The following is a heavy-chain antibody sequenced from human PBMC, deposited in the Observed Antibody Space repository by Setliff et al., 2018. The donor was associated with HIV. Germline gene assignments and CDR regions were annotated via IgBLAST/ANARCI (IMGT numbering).Heavy chain of an antibody. CDR2: IIPIFGTA. CDR1: GGTFSSYA. CDR3: ARNPQPTGTPDYYYYSYMDV. J-gene: IGHJ6*03. D-gene: IGHD1-1*01. V-gene: IGHV1-69*06. Sequence: KVSCKASGGTFSSYAISWVRQAPGQGLEWMGRIIPIFGTANYAQKFQGRVTITADKSTSTAYMELSSLRSEDTAVYYCARNPQPTGTPDYYYYSYMDVWGKGTTVTVSS.